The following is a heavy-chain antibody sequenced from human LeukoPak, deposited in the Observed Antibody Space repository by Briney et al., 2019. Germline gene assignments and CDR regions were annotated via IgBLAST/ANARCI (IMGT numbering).Heavy chain of an antibody. D-gene: IGHD6-6*01. CDR1: GYTFTSYG. Sequence: ASVNVSCKASGYTFTSYGILWVRQAPGQGLEWMGWISAYNGNTKYAQKLQGRVTMTTDTSTSTAYMELRSLRSDDTAVYYCARTGGGSSSGNYYYYMDVWGKGTTVTVSS. V-gene: IGHV1-18*01. CDR3: ARTGGGSSSGNYYYYMDV. J-gene: IGHJ6*03. CDR2: ISAYNGNT.